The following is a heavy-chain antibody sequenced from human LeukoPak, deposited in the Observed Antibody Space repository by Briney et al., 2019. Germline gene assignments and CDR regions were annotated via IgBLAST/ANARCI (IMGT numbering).Heavy chain of an antibody. D-gene: IGHD3-22*01. CDR3: ARDLWNFYDDSGYYRDFDS. J-gene: IGHJ5*01. CDR2: IGSYGGDT. V-gene: IGHV1-18*01. Sequence: WASVKVSCKATSRISWVRQAPGPGLEWMGWIGSYGGDTYYAQKFQGRVTVTTDTSTSTVYMELRSLRSDDTAVYYCARDLWNFYDDSGYYRDFDSWGQGTLVTVSS. CDR1: TSR.